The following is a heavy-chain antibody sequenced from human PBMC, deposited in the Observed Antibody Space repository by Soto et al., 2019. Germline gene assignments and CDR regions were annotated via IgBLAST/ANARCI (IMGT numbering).Heavy chain of an antibody. D-gene: IGHD4-17*01. J-gene: IGHJ5*02. CDR3: ARGWDYGDYAWFDP. V-gene: IGHV4-34*01. Sequence: QVQLQQWGAGLLKPSETLSLTCAVYGGSFNGYFWSWIRQSPGKGLEWIGEINHSGRTNYNPSLKSRATTSVDTSKNQFSLKLTSVTAADTAVYYCARGWDYGDYAWFDPWGQGTLVTVSS. CDR1: GGSFNGYF. CDR2: INHSGRT.